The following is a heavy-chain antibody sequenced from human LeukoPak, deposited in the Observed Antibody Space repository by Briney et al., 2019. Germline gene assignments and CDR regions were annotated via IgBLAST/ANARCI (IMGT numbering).Heavy chain of an antibody. CDR1: GYTFTGYY. CDR3: ARAATTYGSGSYYNSY. V-gene: IGHV1-2*06. Sequence: EASVKVSCKASGYTFTGYYMHWVRQAPGQGLEWMGRINPNSGGTNYAQKFQGRVTMTRDTSISTAYMELSRLRSDDTAVYYCARAATTYGSGSYYNSYWGQGTLVTVSS. J-gene: IGHJ4*02. D-gene: IGHD3-10*01. CDR2: INPNSGGT.